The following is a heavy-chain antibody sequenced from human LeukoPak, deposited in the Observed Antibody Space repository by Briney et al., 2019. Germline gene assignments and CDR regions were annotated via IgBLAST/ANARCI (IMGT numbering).Heavy chain of an antibody. CDR3: ANSLRLYGSGIASWEGFDY. Sequence: PGGSLRLSCAASGFTFSSYGMPWVRQAPGKGLEWVAVISYDGSNKYYADSVKGRFTISRDNSKNTLYLQMNSLRAEDTAVYYCANSLRLYGSGIASWEGFDYWGQRTLVTVSS. CDR2: ISYDGSNK. CDR1: GFTFSSYG. V-gene: IGHV3-30*18. J-gene: IGHJ4*02. D-gene: IGHD3-10*01.